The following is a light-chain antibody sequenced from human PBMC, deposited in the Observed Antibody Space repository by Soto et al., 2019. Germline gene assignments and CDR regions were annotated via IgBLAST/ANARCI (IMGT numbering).Light chain of an antibody. CDR2: DVS. CDR3: SSFSNSDTPYV. CDR1: RRDIGGYDF. Sequence: QSALAQPASVSGSPGQSITISCAGSRRDIGGYDFVSWYQQHPGEVPKLIIFDVSDRPSGVSDRFSGSKSGDTASLTISGLQVEDEADYYCSSFSNSDTPYVFGTGTKVTVL. J-gene: IGLJ1*01. V-gene: IGLV2-14*03.